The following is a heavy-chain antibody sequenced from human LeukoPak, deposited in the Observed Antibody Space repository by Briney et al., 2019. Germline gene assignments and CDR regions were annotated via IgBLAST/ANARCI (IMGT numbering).Heavy chain of an antibody. D-gene: IGHD6-19*01. CDR3: ARQAPYSSGWAPNWFDP. V-gene: IGHV4-39*07. J-gene: IGHJ5*02. CDR1: GGSISSSSYY. CDR2: IYYSGST. Sequence: SETLSLTCTVSGGSISSSSYYWGWIRQPPGKGLEWIGSIYYSGSTYYNPSLKSRVIISVDTSKNQFSLKLSSVTAADTAVYYCARQAPYSSGWAPNWFDPWGQGTLVTVSS.